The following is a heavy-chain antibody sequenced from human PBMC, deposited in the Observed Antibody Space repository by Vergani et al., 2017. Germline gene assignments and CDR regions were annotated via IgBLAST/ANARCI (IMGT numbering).Heavy chain of an antibody. V-gene: IGHV3-7*03. CDR1: GFTFSNYW. Sequence: EVQLVESGGGLVQPGGSLRLSCAASGFTFSNYWMSWVRQAPGKGLEWVANIKQDGSEKYYVDSVKGRFTISRDNAKNSLYLQMNSLRVEDTATYYCVKDAGSYENFFDSWGQGTLVTVSS. CDR2: IKQDGSEK. CDR3: VKDAGSYENFFDS. D-gene: IGHD1-26*01. J-gene: IGHJ4*02.